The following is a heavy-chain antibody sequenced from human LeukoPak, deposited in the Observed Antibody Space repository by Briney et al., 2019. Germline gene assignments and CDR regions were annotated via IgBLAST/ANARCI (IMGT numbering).Heavy chain of an antibody. D-gene: IGHD7-27*01. CDR3: ARDSHTGNDNWFDP. J-gene: IGHJ5*02. CDR1: GYTFTGYY. Sequence: ASVKVSCKASGYTFTGYYMQWVRQAPGQGLEWMGWINPNSGGTNYAQKLQGRVTMNRDSSISTAYMELSRLRSDDTAVYYCARDSHTGNDNWFDPWGQGTLVTVSS. CDR2: INPNSGGT. V-gene: IGHV1-2*02.